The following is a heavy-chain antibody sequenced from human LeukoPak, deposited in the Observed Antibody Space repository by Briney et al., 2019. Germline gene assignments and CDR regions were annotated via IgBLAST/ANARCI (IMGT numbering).Heavy chain of an antibody. V-gene: IGHV4-4*02. Sequence: PSETLSLTCAVSGGSISSSDWWSWVRQPPGKGLEWIGEIYNSGGTSYNPSLKSRVAISLDKSNNQFSLKLSSVTAADTAVYYCARDSPALLLWFGELENGMDVWGQGTTVTVSS. CDR2: IYNSGGT. CDR3: ARDSPALLLWFGELENGMDV. D-gene: IGHD3-10*01. J-gene: IGHJ6*02. CDR1: GGSISSSDW.